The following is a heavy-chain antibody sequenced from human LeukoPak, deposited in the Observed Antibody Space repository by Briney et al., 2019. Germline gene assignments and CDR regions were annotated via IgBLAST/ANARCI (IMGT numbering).Heavy chain of an antibody. D-gene: IGHD3-10*01. V-gene: IGHV1-2*02. J-gene: IGHJ4*02. CDR3: ARGGGYYYASGSHPFDY. Sequence: ASVKVSCNPSGYTFTGYYMHWVRQAPGQGLEWMGWINPNTGGTNYAQKFEGRVTMTRDTSISTAYMELSRLTSDDTAVYYCARGGGYYYASGSHPFDYWGQGTLVTVSS. CDR1: GYTFTGYY. CDR2: INPNTGGT.